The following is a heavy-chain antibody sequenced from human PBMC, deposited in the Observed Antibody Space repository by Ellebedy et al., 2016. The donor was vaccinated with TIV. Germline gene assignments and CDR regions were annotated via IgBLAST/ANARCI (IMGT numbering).Heavy chain of an antibody. CDR2: IKEDGSEK. V-gene: IGHV3-7*01. CDR3: ARAHY. Sequence: GESLKISCAASGFTFRSEWMSWVRQAPGQGLEWVANIKEDGSEKDYVDLVKGRFTISRDNAKNSLYLQMNNLRVEDTAVYYCARAHYWGQGTLVTVSS. J-gene: IGHJ4*02. CDR1: GFTFRSEW. D-gene: IGHD3-10*01.